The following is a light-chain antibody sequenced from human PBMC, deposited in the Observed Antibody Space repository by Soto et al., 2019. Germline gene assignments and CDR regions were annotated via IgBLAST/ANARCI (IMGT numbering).Light chain of an antibody. CDR2: DTN. V-gene: IGLV7-46*01. J-gene: IGLJ2*01. CDR3: LLSSRGVGV. CDR1: TGAVTTGHY. Sequence: QAVVTQEPSLTVSPGGTVTLTCVSNTGAVTTGHYPYWFQQKPGQAPRTLIYDTNNKHSWTPARFSGSLLGGKAALTLSGAQPEDEADYYCLLSSRGVGVFGGGTQLTVL.